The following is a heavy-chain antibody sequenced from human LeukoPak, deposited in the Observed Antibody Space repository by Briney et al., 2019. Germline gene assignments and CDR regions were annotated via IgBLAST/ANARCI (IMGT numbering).Heavy chain of an antibody. CDR3: ATYSGSYGAFDP. CDR2: IYYSGST. Sequence: SETLSLTCTVSGGSISSYYWSWIRQPPGKGLEWIGFIYYSGSTNYNPSLKTRVTISVDTSKNQFSLKLSSVTAADTAMYYCATYSGSYGAFDPWGQGTLVTVSS. V-gene: IGHV4-59*01. D-gene: IGHD1-26*01. J-gene: IGHJ5*02. CDR1: GGSISSYY.